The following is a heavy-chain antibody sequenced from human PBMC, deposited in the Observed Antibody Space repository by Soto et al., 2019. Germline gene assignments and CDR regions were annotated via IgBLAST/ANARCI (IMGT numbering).Heavy chain of an antibody. CDR2: IWHDGSNT. V-gene: IGHV3-33*01. D-gene: IGHD1-1*01. CDR3: ARAPSAAGTVGFDF. CDR1: GFRFRDYG. Sequence: QVQLVQSGGGVVQPGRSLRLSCETSGFRFRDYGMHWVRQAPGKGLEWVAVIWHDGSNTHYADSVKGRFTVSRDNSKSTLFLQMDTLRAEDTAGYYCARAPSAAGTVGFDFWGQGTPVTVSS. J-gene: IGHJ4*02.